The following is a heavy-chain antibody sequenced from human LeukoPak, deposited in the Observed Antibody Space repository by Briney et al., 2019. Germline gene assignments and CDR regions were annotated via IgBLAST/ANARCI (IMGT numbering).Heavy chain of an antibody. CDR3: ARSLRVRGVPDYMDV. Sequence: GGSLRLSCAAYGFTVSSNYMTWVRQAPGKGPQWVSVIHKNAITYYADTVKGRFTISRDNSKNMVYLQMNSLRAEDTAVYYCARSLRVRGVPDYMDVWGKGTTVTISS. V-gene: IGHV3-53*01. CDR1: GFTVSSNY. D-gene: IGHD3-10*01. J-gene: IGHJ6*03. CDR2: IHKNAIT.